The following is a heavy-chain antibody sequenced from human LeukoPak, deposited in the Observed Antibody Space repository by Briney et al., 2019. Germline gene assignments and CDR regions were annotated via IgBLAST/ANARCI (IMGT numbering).Heavy chain of an antibody. CDR3: ARAQDFSDSSGPNYLDF. CDR1: GGSISSGGYY. V-gene: IGHV4-39*07. CDR2: FSHRGGS. Sequence: SETLSLTCTVSGGSISSGGYYWSWIRQHPGKGLEWIGSFSHRGGSYHNPSLKSRVTISVDTSKNQFSLKLLSVTAADTAVYYCARAQDFSDSSGPNYLDFWGQGILVTVSS. D-gene: IGHD3-22*01. J-gene: IGHJ4*02.